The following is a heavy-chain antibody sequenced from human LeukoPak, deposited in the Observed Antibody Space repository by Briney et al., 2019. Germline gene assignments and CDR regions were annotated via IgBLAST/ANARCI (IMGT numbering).Heavy chain of an antibody. CDR1: GGTFSSYA. J-gene: IGHJ3*02. CDR3: ARAPPIQRDAFDI. D-gene: IGHD5-18*01. Sequence: SVKVSCKASGGTFSSYAISWVRQAPGQGLEWMGGIIPIFGTANYAQKFQGRVTITTDESTSTAYMELSSLRSEDTAVYYRARAPPIQRDAFDIWGQGTMVTVSS. V-gene: IGHV1-69*05. CDR2: IIPIFGTA.